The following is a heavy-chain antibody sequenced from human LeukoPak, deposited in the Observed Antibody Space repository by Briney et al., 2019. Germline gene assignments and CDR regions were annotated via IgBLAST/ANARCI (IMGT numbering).Heavy chain of an antibody. CDR3: ASGRYDFWSGYYRD. Sequence: KPGGSLRLSCAASGFKFSDYYMCWIRQAPGKGLEWVSYISSSGSTIYYAEPVKGRFTISRDNAKNSVYLQMNSLRAEDTAVYYCASGRYDFWSGYYRDWGQGTLVTVSS. CDR1: GFKFSDYY. CDR2: ISSSGSTI. V-gene: IGHV3-11*01. J-gene: IGHJ4*02. D-gene: IGHD3-3*01.